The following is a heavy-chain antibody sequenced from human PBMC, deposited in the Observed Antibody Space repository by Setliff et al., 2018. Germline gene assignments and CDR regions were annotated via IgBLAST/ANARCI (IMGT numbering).Heavy chain of an antibody. CDR2: TYYRGST. D-gene: IGHD1-26*01. J-gene: IGHJ4*02. CDR3: ARTGTYRYFDY. Sequence: LSLTCNVSGGSISGNSYYWGWIRQPPGKGLEWIGSTYYRGSTYYNPSLKSRVTMSVDTSKDQFSLRLNSVTAADTAVYYCARTGTYRYFDYWSQGTLVTVSS. V-gene: IGHV4-39*01. CDR1: GGSISGNSYY.